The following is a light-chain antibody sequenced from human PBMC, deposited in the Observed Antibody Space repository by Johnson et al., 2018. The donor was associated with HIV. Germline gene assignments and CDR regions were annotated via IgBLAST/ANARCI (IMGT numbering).Light chain of an antibody. CDR3: GTWDTGLSAPYV. Sequence: QSVLTQPPSVSAAPGQKVTISCSGSSSNIGNNYVSWYQQVPGTAPKLLIYENNKRPSGIPDRFSGSKSGTSATLGITGLQTGDEADYYCGTWDTGLSAPYVFGTGTKVTVL. V-gene: IGLV1-51*02. J-gene: IGLJ1*01. CDR2: ENN. CDR1: SSNIGNNY.